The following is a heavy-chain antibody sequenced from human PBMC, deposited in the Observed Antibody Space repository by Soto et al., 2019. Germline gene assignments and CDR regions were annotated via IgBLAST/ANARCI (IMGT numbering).Heavy chain of an antibody. CDR3: ARSVLDIVVVVAATDYFDY. CDR1: GYTFTSYG. D-gene: IGHD2-15*01. Sequence: QVQLVQSGAEVKKPGASVKVSCKASGYTFTSYGISWVRQAPGQGLEWMGWISAYNGNTNYAQKLQGRVTMTTDTSTSTAYMELRSLRSDDTAVYYCARSVLDIVVVVAATDYFDYWGQGTLVTVSS. J-gene: IGHJ4*02. V-gene: IGHV1-18*01. CDR2: ISAYNGNT.